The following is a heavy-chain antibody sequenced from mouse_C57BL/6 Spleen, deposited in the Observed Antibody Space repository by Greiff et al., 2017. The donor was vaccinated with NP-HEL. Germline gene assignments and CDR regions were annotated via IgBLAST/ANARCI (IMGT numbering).Heavy chain of an antibody. CDR1: GYTFTSYW. J-gene: IGHJ4*01. D-gene: IGHD2-5*01. Sequence: QVQLQQPGAELVRPGSSVKLSCKASGYTFTSYWMHWVKQRPIQGLEWIGNIDPSDSETHYNQKFKDKATLTVDKSSSTAYMQLSSLTSEDSAVYYCARDYSTHYYAMDYWGQGTSVTVSS. CDR3: ARDYSTHYYAMDY. V-gene: IGHV1-52*01. CDR2: IDPSDSET.